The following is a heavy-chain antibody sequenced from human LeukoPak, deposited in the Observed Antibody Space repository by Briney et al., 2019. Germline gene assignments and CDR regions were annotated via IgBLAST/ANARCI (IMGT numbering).Heavy chain of an antibody. D-gene: IGHD2-21*02. CDR3: AAIGAYCGGDCPPDTDY. CDR1: GYTFTSYY. J-gene: IGHJ4*02. CDR2: INPSGGST. Sequence: GASVKVSCKASGYTFTSYYMHWVRQAPGQGLEWMGIINPSGGSTSYAQKFQGRVTMTRDTSTSTVYMELSSLRSEGTAVYYCAAIGAYCGGDCPPDTDYWGQGTLVTVSS. V-gene: IGHV1-46*01.